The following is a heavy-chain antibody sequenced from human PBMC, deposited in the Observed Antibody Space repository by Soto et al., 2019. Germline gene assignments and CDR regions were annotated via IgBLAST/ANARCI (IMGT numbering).Heavy chain of an antibody. D-gene: IGHD3-10*01. V-gene: IGHV4-4*07. CDR3: ARVVMIRGEYYYYGIDV. Sequence: SETLPLNCTVSGGSISSYYWSWIRQPAGKGLEWIGRIYTSGSTNYNPSLKSRVTMSVDTSKNQFSLKLSSVTAADTAVYYCARVVMIRGEYYYYGIDVWAQVATVTVSS. CDR2: IYTSGST. J-gene: IGHJ6*02. CDR1: GGSISSYY.